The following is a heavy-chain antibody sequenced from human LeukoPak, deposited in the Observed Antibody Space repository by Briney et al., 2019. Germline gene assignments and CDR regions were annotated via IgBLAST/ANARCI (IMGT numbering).Heavy chain of an antibody. CDR2: ISGSGGST. CDR3: ARGGLYFDY. J-gene: IGHJ4*02. D-gene: IGHD5-12*01. V-gene: IGHV3-23*01. Sequence: GGSLRLSCAASGFTFSSYAMSWVRQAPGKGLEWVSAISGSGGSTYYADSVKGRFTISRDNAKNSLYLQMNSLRAEDTAVYYCARGGLYFDYWGQGTLVTVSS. CDR1: GFTFSSYA.